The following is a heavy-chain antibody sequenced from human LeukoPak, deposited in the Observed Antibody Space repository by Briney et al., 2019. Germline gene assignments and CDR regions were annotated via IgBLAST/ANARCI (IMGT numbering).Heavy chain of an antibody. CDR1: GGSFSGYY. D-gene: IGHD5-12*01. J-gene: IGHJ6*02. CDR3: ARGHTLATYYYYYYGMDV. Sequence: PSETLSLTCAVYGGSFSGYYWSWIRQPPGKGLEWIGEINHSGSTNHNPSLKSRVTISVDTSKNQFSLKLSSVTAADTAVYYCARGHTLATYYYYYYGMDVWGQGTTVTVSS. CDR2: INHSGST. V-gene: IGHV4-34*01.